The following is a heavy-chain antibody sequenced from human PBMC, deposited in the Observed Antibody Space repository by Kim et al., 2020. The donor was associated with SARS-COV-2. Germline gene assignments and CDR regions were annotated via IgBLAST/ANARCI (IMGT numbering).Heavy chain of an antibody. J-gene: IGHJ6*02. Sequence: ASVKVSCKVSGYTLTELSMHWVRQAPGKGLEWMGGFDPEDGETIYAQKFQGRVTMTEDTSTDTAYMELSSLRSEDTAVYYCATADCPQGRELPRDYYYYYGMDVWGQGTTVTVSS. CDR3: ATADCPQGRELPRDYYYYYGMDV. CDR2: FDPEDGET. D-gene: IGHD1-26*01. CDR1: GYTLTELS. V-gene: IGHV1-24*01.